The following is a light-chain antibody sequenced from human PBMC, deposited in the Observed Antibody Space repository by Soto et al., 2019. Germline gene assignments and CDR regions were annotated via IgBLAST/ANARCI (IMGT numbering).Light chain of an antibody. V-gene: IGLV2-11*01. CDR1: SSDVGGYNY. Sequence: QSVLTQPRSVSGSPGQSVTISCTGTSSDVGGYNYVSWYQQHPGKAPKLMIYDVSKRPSGVPDRFSGSKSGNTASLTISGLQAEYEADYYCCSYAGSYNYVFVTGTKLTVL. J-gene: IGLJ1*01. CDR2: DVS. CDR3: CSYAGSYNYV.